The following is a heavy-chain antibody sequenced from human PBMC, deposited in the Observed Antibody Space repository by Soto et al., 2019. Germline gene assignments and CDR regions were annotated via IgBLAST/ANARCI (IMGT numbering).Heavy chain of an antibody. J-gene: IGHJ3*02. V-gene: IGHV1-18*01. CDR2: ISAYNGNT. Sequence: ASVKVSCKASGYTFTSYGISWVRQAPGQGLEWMGWISAYNGNTNYAQKLQGRVTMTTDTSTSTAYMELRSLRSDDTAVYYCARDTVGLEYSGSKDAFDIWGQGTMVTVSS. CDR1: GYTFTSYG. CDR3: ARDTVGLEYSGSKDAFDI. D-gene: IGHD5-12*01.